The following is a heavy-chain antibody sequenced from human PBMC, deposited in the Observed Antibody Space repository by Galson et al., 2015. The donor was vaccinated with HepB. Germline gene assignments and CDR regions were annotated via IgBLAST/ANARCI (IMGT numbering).Heavy chain of an antibody. Sequence: SLRLSCAASGFTFSNYAMDWVRQAPRKGLEWVSALTASAADTHSADSVQGRFTISRDNSKNTVYLQMNSLRAEDTAVYYCAKIAPMDCTSTSCQFDYLGQGTLVTVSS. CDR2: LTASAADT. J-gene: IGHJ4*02. CDR1: GFTFSNYA. CDR3: AKIAPMDCTSTSCQFDY. V-gene: IGHV3-23*01. D-gene: IGHD2-2*01.